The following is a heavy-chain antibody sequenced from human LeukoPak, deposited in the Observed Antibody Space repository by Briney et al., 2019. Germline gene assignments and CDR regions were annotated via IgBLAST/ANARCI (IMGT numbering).Heavy chain of an antibody. J-gene: IGHJ6*03. CDR3: AREGSSWYSPSYYYMDV. CDR2: INHSGST. CDR1: GGSFSGYY. V-gene: IGHV4-34*01. D-gene: IGHD6-13*01. Sequence: PSETLSLTCAVYGGSFSGYYWSWIRQPPGKGLEWLGQINHSGSTNYNPSLKSRVTISVDTSKNQFSLKLSSVTAADTAVYYCAREGSSWYSPSYYYMDVWGKGTTVTVSS.